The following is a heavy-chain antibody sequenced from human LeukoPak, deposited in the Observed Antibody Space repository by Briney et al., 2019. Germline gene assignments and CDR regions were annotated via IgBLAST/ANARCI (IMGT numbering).Heavy chain of an antibody. CDR1: GGSIXSGDYY. Sequence: TLSLTCTXXGGSIXSGDYYWRWLRQPPGTGLEWIGYIYYSGSTYYNPSLKSRVTISVDTSKNQFSLKLSSVTAADTAVYYCARASDYYYDKGAFDSWGQGTMVTVSS. CDR2: IYYSGST. J-gene: IGHJ3*02. D-gene: IGHD3-22*01. V-gene: IGHV4-30-4*01. CDR3: ARASDYYYDKGAFDS.